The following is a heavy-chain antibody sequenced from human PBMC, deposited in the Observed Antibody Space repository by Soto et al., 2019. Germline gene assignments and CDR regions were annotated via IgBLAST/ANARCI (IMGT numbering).Heavy chain of an antibody. V-gene: IGHV3-30*18. Sequence: GGSLRLSCAASGFTFSRYGMHWVRQAPGKGLEWVAVISYDGRNKQYADSVKGRLTISRDNSNDTLYLQMNSLRVEDTAVYYCAKDPREFEYYYYAMDVWDQGTTVTVSS. J-gene: IGHJ6*02. CDR3: AKDPREFEYYYYAMDV. CDR2: ISYDGRNK. D-gene: IGHD3-10*01. CDR1: GFTFSRYG.